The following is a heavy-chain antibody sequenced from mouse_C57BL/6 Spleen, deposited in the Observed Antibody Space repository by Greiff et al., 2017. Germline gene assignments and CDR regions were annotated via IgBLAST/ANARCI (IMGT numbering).Heavy chain of an antibody. J-gene: IGHJ2*01. Sequence: VQLQQPGAELVKPGASVKLSCKASGYTFTSYWMHWVQQRPGRGLAWIGRLDPNSGGTNYTAQFQSQAPLTVDTSSNTAYMQLSRLTSEDSAVYYGARRYYYGSSYKDYWGQGTTLTVAS. D-gene: IGHD1-1*01. CDR2: LDPNSGGT. CDR1: GYTFTSYW. CDR3: ARRYYYGSSYKDY. V-gene: IGHV1-62-3*01.